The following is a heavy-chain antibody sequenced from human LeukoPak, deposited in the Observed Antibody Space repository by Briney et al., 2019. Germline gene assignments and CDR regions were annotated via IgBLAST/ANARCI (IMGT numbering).Heavy chain of an antibody. D-gene: IGHD2-15*01. V-gene: IGHV3-7*01. Sequence: GGSLRLSCAASGFTFSSYWMSWVRQAPGKGLEWVANIKQDGSEKYYVDSVKGRFTISRDNAKNSLYLQMNSLRAEDTAVYYCARVLYHYRGPFDYWGQGTLVTVSS. J-gene: IGHJ4*02. CDR1: GFTFSSYW. CDR3: ARVLYHYRGPFDY. CDR2: IKQDGSEK.